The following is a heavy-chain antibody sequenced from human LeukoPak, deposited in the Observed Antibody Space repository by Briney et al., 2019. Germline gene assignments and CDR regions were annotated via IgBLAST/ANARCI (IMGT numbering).Heavy chain of an antibody. CDR1: GFTFSSYG. D-gene: IGHD5-18*01. CDR2: VGGSGGST. CDR3: AKGADTAMANYFDY. J-gene: IGHJ4*02. Sequence: QPGGSLRLPCAASGFTFSSYGMSWVRQAPGKGLEWVSAVGGSGGSTYNADSVRGRFTISRDNFKNTLYLQMNSLRAEDTAVYYCAKGADTAMANYFDYWGQGTLVTVSS. V-gene: IGHV3-23*01.